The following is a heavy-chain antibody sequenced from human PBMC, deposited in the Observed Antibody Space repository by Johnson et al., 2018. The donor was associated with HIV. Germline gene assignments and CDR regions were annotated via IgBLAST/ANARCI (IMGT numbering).Heavy chain of an antibody. V-gene: IGHV3-23*04. CDR3: ARESFCGGECQLDGDAYDI. CDR1: GFTFSSYA. J-gene: IGHJ3*02. CDR2: ISGSGGST. Sequence: EVQLVESGGGLVQPGGSLRLSCASSGFTFSSYAMSWVRQAPGKGLEWVSSISGSGGSTYYADSVKGRFTISRDNSKNTVYLHMSSLRAEDTAVYYCARESFCGGECQLDGDAYDIWGQGTLVTVSS. D-gene: IGHD2-21*01.